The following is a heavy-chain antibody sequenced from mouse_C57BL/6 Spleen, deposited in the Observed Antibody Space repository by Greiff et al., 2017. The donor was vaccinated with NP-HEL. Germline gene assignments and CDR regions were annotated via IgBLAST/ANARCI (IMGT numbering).Heavy chain of an antibody. J-gene: IGHJ2*01. CDR1: GFTFSSYG. V-gene: IGHV5-6*01. D-gene: IGHD2-5*01. CDR2: ISSGGSYT. Sequence: EVHLVESGGDLVKPGGSLKLSCAASGFTFSSYGMSWVRQTSDKRLEWVATISSGGSYTYYPDSVKGRFTISRDNAKNTLYLQMSSLMSEDTAMYYCARRGVTHYFDYWGQGTTLTVSS. CDR3: ARRGVTHYFDY.